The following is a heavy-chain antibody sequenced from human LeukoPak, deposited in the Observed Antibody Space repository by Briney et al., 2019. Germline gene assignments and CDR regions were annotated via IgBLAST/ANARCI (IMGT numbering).Heavy chain of an antibody. J-gene: IGHJ4*02. D-gene: IGHD3-10*01. CDR2: ISSSSSYI. V-gene: IGHV3-21*06. CDR3: AGYGSTLDY. Sequence: GGSLRLSRAASGFTFSSYTMNWVRQAPGKGLEWVSSISSSSSYIFYADSVKGRFTISRDNAKNSLYLQMNSLRAEDTAVYYCAGYGSTLDYWGQGTLVTVSS. CDR1: GFTFSSYT.